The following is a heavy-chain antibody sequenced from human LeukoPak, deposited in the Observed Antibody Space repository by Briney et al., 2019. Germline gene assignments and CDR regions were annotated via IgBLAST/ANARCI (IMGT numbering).Heavy chain of an antibody. D-gene: IGHD6-19*01. J-gene: IGHJ4*02. CDR1: GFTFSSYE. CDR3: AIPFSSGWYQLDY. Sequence: QPGGSLRLSCAASGFTFSSYEMNWVRQAPGKGLEWVSYISSSGSTIHYAESVKGRFTISRDNSKNTLYLQMNSLRAEDTAVYYCAIPFSSGWYQLDYWGQGTLVTVSS. CDR2: ISSSGSTI. V-gene: IGHV3-48*03.